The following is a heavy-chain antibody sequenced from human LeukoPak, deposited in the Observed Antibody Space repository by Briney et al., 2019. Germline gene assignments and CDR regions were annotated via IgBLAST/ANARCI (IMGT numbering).Heavy chain of an antibody. J-gene: IGHJ4*02. Sequence: PSETLSLTCAVYGESFSGYYWSWIRQPPGKGLEWIGEINQSGSTNYNPSLKSRVTISVDTSKNQFSLKLSSVTAADTAVYYCAGASSKVLITMWGQGTLVTVSS. CDR3: AGASSKVLITM. D-gene: IGHD3-10*01. CDR2: INQSGST. CDR1: GESFSGYY. V-gene: IGHV4-34*01.